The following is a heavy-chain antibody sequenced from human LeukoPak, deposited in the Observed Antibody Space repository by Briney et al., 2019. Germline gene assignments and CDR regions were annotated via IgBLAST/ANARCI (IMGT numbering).Heavy chain of an antibody. CDR2: IRYDGSNK. CDR3: ARCGGGSCHYDY. V-gene: IGHV3-30*02. D-gene: IGHD2-15*01. J-gene: IGHJ4*02. Sequence: GGSLRLSCAASGFTFSSYGMHWVRQAPGKGLEWAAFIRYDGSNKYYADSVKGRFTISRDNTKNSLYLQMDSLRAEDTAVYSCARCGGGSCHYDYWGQGTLVTVSS. CDR1: GFTFSSYG.